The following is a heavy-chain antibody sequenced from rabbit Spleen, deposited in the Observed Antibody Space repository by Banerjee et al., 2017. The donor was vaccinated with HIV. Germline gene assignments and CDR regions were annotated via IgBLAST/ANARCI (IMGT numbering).Heavy chain of an antibody. V-gene: IGHV1S7*01. CDR2: IDPVFGST. J-gene: IGHJ4*01. D-gene: IGHD1-1*01. CDR1: GFTISGNY. Sequence: QLEESGGGLVQPGGSLKLSCKASGFTISGNYYMSWVRQAPGKGLEWIGYIDPVFGSTYYASWVNGRFTISSHNAQNTLYLQLNSLTAADTATYFCVRGASSSGYYSLWGPGTLVTVS. CDR3: VRGASSSGYYSL.